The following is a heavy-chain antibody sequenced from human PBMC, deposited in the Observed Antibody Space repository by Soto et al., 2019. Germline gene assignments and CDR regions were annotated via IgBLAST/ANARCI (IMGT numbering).Heavy chain of an antibody. CDR1: GYTFTDFA. CDR2: INTGTANT. J-gene: IGHJ5*02. D-gene: IGHD3-3*01. CDR3: ARDWRYYWLNP. Sequence: QVQLVQSGAEVRKPGASVKLSCKASGYTFTDFAIHWLRQAPGQRLDWMGWINTGTANTKYSQKFQDRVTITSDTSATTAYMELNSLTSEDTAVYYCARDWRYYWLNPWGQGTQVTVSS. V-gene: IGHV1-3*04.